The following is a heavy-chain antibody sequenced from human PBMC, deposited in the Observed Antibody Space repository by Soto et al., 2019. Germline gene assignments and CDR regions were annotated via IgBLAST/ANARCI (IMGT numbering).Heavy chain of an antibody. CDR1: GGTFSSYA. J-gene: IGHJ4*02. V-gene: IGHV1-69*13. CDR2: IIPIFGTA. D-gene: IGHD3-22*01. Sequence: ASVKVSCKASGGTFSSYAISWVRQAPGQGLEWMGGIIPIFGTANYAQKFQGRVTITADESTSTAYMELSSLRSEDTAVYYCAIPPSTHYYDSSGYQIDYRGQGTLVTVSS. CDR3: AIPPSTHYYDSSGYQIDY.